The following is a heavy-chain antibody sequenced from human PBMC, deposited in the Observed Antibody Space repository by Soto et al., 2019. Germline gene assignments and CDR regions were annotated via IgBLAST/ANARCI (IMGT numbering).Heavy chain of an antibody. V-gene: IGHV3-30-3*01. J-gene: IGHJ4*01. CDR3: AREKTVTSMYYFDY. CDR2: ISYDGSNK. CDR1: GFTFSSYA. Sequence: PGGSLRLSCAASGFTFSSYAMHWVRQAPGKGLEWVAVISYDGSNKYYADSVKGRFTISRDNSKNTLYLQMNSLRAEDTAVYYCAREKTVTSMYYFDYWGHGTLATVSS. D-gene: IGHD4-17*01.